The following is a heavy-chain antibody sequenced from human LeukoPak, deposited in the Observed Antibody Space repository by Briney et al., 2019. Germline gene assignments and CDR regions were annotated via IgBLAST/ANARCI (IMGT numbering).Heavy chain of an antibody. CDR1: GYTFTGYY. Sequence: ASVKVSCKASGYTFTGYYMHWVRQAPGQGLEWMGWINPNSGGTNYAQKFQGRVTMTRDTSISTAYMELSRLRSDDTAVYYCASLLSSHYRVGYYFDYWGQGTLVTVSS. J-gene: IGHJ4*02. CDR2: INPNSGGT. D-gene: IGHD1-26*01. CDR3: ASLLSSHYRVGYYFDY. V-gene: IGHV1-2*02.